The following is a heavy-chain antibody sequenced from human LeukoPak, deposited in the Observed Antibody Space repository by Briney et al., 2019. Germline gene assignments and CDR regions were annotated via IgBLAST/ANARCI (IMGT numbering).Heavy chain of an antibody. J-gene: IGHJ4*02. CDR1: GGSISSSNW. D-gene: IGHD6-19*01. CDR2: IYHSGTT. CDR3: ARGLYHSSGWLVGFDY. Sequence: SETLSLTCAVSGGSISSSNWWSWVRQPPGKGLEWIGEIYHSGTTKYNPSLKSRVTISVDKSINQFSLKLNSVTAADTAVYYCARGLYHSSGWLVGFDYWGQGTLVTVSS. V-gene: IGHV4-4*02.